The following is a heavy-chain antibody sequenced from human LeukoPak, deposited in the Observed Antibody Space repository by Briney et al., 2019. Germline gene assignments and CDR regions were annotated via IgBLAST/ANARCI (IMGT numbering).Heavy chain of an antibody. J-gene: IGHJ4*02. D-gene: IGHD3-16*01. Sequence: ASVKVSCKASGYTFTSYGISWVRQAPGQGLEWMGWISAYNGNTNYAQKLQGRVTMTTDTSTSTAYMELRSLRSDDTAVYYCARDMTYDYVWGSYKSLDYWGRGTLVTVSS. CDR1: GYTFTSYG. CDR3: ARDMTYDYVWGSYKSLDY. CDR2: ISAYNGNT. V-gene: IGHV1-18*01.